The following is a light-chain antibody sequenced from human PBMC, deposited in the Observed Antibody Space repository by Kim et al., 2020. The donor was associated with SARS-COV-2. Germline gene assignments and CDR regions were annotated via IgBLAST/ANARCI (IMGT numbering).Light chain of an antibody. CDR2: DAS. CDR1: QSVSSY. CDR3: QQRSNWIT. Sequence: ALYPGERATLSCRASQSVSSYLAWYQQKPGQAPRLLIYDASNRATGIPARFSGSGSGTDFTLTIRSLEPEDFAVYYCQQRSNWITFGQGTRLEIK. V-gene: IGKV3-11*01. J-gene: IGKJ5*01.